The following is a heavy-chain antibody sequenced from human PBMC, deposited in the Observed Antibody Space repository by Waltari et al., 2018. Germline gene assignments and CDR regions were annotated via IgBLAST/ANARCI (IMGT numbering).Heavy chain of an antibody. CDR2: ISDDGDMT. D-gene: IGHD1-26*01. V-gene: IGHV3-23*01. CDR1: GVTFNNGF. J-gene: IGHJ3*02. Sequence: EVQLLESGGGLIQPGEYLGLSGAGSGVTFNNGFVSWVRQGPGGGLQWVSAISDDGDMTSYADSVKGRFIIFKDDSKNTLYLQMNSLRVDDTVIYYCAKSGTYRHNSFDMWGQGTLVT. CDR3: AKSGTYRHNSFDM.